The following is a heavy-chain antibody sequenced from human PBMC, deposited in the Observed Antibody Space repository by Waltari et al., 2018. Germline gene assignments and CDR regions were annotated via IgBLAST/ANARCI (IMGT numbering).Heavy chain of an antibody. D-gene: IGHD3-10*01. V-gene: IGHV4-34*01. CDR1: GGSFSGYY. J-gene: IGHJ3*02. CDR3: ARSRRITMVRVDAFDI. CDR2: INHSGIT. Sequence: QVQLQQWGAGLLKPSETLSLTCAVYGGSFSGYYWSWIRQPPGKGLEWIWEINHSGITNYSPSLKSRVTISVDPSKNQFSLKLGSVTAADTAVYYCARSRRITMVRVDAFDIWGQGTMVTVSS.